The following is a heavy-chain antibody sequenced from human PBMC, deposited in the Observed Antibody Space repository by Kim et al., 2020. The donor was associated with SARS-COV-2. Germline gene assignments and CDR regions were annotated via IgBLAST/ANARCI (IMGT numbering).Heavy chain of an antibody. Sequence: GGSLRLSCSASGFTFSSYAMHWVRQAPGKGLEYVSAISSNGGSTYYADSVKGRFTISRDNSKNTLYLQMSSLRAEDTAVYYCVKGGGGSSVDYWGQGTLVTVSS. CDR2: ISSNGGST. CDR3: VKGGGGSSVDY. J-gene: IGHJ4*02. CDR1: GFTFSSYA. D-gene: IGHD1-26*01. V-gene: IGHV3-64D*09.